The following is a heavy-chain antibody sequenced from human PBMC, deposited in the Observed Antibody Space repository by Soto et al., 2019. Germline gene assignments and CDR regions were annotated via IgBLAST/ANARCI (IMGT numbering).Heavy chain of an antibody. CDR2: ISYSEIT. J-gene: IGHJ6*02. D-gene: IGHD3-3*01. CDR3: ARGVYDYWSGYYAGSGLDV. Sequence: PSETLSLTFTVSGGSISITGHACGWVRQPPGKGLEWIASISYSEITYYNPSLRSRVTMSVDTSKNQFYLKLRSVTAADTAVYYCARGVYDYWSGYYAGSGLDVWGQGTTVTVSS. V-gene: IGHV4-39*01. CDR1: GGSISITGHA.